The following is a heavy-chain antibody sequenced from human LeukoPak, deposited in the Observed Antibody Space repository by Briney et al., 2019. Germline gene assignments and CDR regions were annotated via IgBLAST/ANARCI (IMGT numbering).Heavy chain of an antibody. D-gene: IGHD3-10*01. J-gene: IGHJ6*03. V-gene: IGHV4-4*07. Sequence: PSETLSLTCTVSGGSISSYYWSWIRQPAGKGLEWIGRIYTSGSTNYNPSLKSRVTMSVDTSKNQFSLKLSSVTAADTVVYYCARDGSGSDFYYYYYYMDVWGKGTTVTVSS. CDR3: ARDGSGSDFYYYYYYMDV. CDR2: IYTSGST. CDR1: GGSISSYY.